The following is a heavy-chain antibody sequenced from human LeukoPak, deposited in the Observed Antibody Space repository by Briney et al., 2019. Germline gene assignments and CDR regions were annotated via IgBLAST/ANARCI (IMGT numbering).Heavy chain of an antibody. Sequence: SGPTLVKPTQTLTLTCTFSGFSLSTSGVGVGWIRQPPGKALEWLALIYWDDDKRYSPSLKSRLTITKDTSKNQVVLTMTNMDPVVTATYYCARQGHYGSGDYYFDYWGQGTLVTVSS. CDR2: IYWDDDK. J-gene: IGHJ4*02. CDR3: ARQGHYGSGDYYFDY. CDR1: GFSLSTSGVG. V-gene: IGHV2-5*02. D-gene: IGHD3-10*01.